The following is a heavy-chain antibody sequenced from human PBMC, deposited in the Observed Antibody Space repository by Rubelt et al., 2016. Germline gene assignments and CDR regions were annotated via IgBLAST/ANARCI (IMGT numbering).Heavy chain of an antibody. CDR1: GGSFSGYY. CDR3: ARGKEGLGVTMMDY. J-gene: IGHJ4*02. CDR2: INHSGST. Sequence: QVQLQQWGAGLLKPSETLSLTCAVYGGSFSGYYWSWIRQPPGKGLEWIGEINHSGSTNYNPSLKSRVTMSVDTSKNQCSLKLSSVTAADTAVYYCARGKEGLGVTMMDYWGQGTLVTVSS. V-gene: IGHV4-34*01. D-gene: IGHD3-22*01.